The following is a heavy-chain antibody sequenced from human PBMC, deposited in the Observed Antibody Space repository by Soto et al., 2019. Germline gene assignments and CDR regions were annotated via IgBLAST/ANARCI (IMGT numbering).Heavy chain of an antibody. CDR3: ARDTGEGTFDF. Sequence: QVHLVQSGAEVRKPGASVKVSCKASGYTFSSYAMHWVRQAPGQRLEWMGWINAGYGNTKSSQKFQDRVTISRDTSASTAYMELTSLRSEDTAVYYCARDTGEGTFDFWGKGTLVTVSS. J-gene: IGHJ4*02. CDR2: INAGYGNT. D-gene: IGHD7-27*01. CDR1: GYTFSSYA. V-gene: IGHV1-3*01.